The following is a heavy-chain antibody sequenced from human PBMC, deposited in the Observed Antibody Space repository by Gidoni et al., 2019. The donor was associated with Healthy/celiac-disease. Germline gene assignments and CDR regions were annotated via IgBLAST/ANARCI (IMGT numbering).Heavy chain of an antibody. CDR2: ISYDGSNK. CDR3: AKALARPWEL. Sequence: QVQLVEAGGGVVQPGRSLRLSSAASGFTFSSYGMHWVRQAPGKGLEWVAVISYDGSNKYYADSVKGRFTISRDNSKNTLYLQMNSLRAEDTAVYYCAKALARPWELWGQGTLVTVSS. J-gene: IGHJ4*02. D-gene: IGHD3-10*01. CDR1: GFTFSSYG. V-gene: IGHV3-30*18.